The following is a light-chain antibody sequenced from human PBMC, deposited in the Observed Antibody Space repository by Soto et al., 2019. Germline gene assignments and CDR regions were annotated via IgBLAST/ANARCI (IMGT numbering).Light chain of an antibody. Sequence: QSVLTQPPSVSGAPGQRVTISCTGSSSNIGTGYDVHWYQQLPGAAPKLLIYHNTNRPSGVPDRFSGSKSGTSASLAITGLQAEDEADYYWTTWDDSLSGWVFGGGTKLTVL. CDR3: TTWDDSLSGWV. CDR2: HNT. CDR1: SSNIGTGYD. J-gene: IGLJ3*02. V-gene: IGLV1-40*01.